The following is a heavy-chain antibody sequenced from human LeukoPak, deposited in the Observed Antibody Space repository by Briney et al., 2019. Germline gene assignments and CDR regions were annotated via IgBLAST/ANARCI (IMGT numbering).Heavy chain of an antibody. J-gene: IGHJ4*02. CDR3: AETYYGILTGYSPYYFDY. CDR2: IYYSGNT. D-gene: IGHD3-9*01. V-gene: IGHV4-59*13. Sequence: SETLSLTCTVSGGFISSYYWRWSRQPPGKALEWIRYIYYSGNTNYNPSLKSQVTISEDKSKNQLSLKLSSVTAADTAVYYCAETYYGILTGYSPYYFDYWGQGTLVTVSS. CDR1: GGFISSYY.